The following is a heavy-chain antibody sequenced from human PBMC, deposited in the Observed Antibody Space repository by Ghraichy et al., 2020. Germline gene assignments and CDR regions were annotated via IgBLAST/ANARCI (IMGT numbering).Heavy chain of an antibody. CDR1: GIKFNDNA. V-gene: IGHV3-9*01. CDR2: INWNSIRS. J-gene: IGHJ4*02. Sequence: GGSLRLSFEVSGIKFNDNAIHWVRQVPGKGLEWIASINWNSIRSEYTESVRGRFTISRDNTKNSAYLEMNSLRPEDTAFYYCARDEVAATGILSRLDYWGQGTLVTVSS. CDR3: ARDEVAATGILSRLDY. D-gene: IGHD2-15*01.